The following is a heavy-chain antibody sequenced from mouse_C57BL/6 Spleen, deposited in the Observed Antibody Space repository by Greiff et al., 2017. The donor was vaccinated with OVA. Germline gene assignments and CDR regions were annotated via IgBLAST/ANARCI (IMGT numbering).Heavy chain of an antibody. J-gene: IGHJ2*01. V-gene: IGHV14-4*01. CDR3: TRYGNYLDY. D-gene: IGHD2-1*01. CDR2: IDPENGDT. CDR1: GFNIKDDY. Sequence: EVMLVESGAELVRPGASVKLSCTASGFNIKDDYMHWVKQRPEQGLEWIGWIDPENGDTEYASKFQGKATITADTSSNTAYLQLSSLTSEDTAVYYCTRYGNYLDYWGQGTTLTVSS.